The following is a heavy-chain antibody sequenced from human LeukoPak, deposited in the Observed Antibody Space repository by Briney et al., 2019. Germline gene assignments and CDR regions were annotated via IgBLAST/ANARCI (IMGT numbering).Heavy chain of an antibody. Sequence: PSETLSLTCTVSGGSISSSSYYWGWIRQPPGKGLEWIGSIYYSGSTYYNPSLKSRVTISVDTSKNQFSLKLSSVTAADTAEYYCARRSGTYHAFDIWGQGTMVTVSS. CDR1: GGSISSSSYY. V-gene: IGHV4-39*01. J-gene: IGHJ3*02. CDR2: IYYSGST. D-gene: IGHD1-26*01. CDR3: ARRSGTYHAFDI.